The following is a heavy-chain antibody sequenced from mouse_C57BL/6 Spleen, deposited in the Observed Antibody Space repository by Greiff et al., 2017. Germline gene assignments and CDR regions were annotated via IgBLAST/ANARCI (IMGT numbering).Heavy chain of an antibody. Sequence: VQLQQSGPELVKPGASVKISCKASGYAFSSSWMNWVKQRPGKGLEWIGRIYPGDGDTNYNGKFKGKATLTADKSSSTAYMQLSSLTSEDSAVYFCARWSYDYDLDYWGQGTTLTVSS. CDR3: ARWSYDYDLDY. J-gene: IGHJ2*01. V-gene: IGHV1-82*01. D-gene: IGHD2-4*01. CDR2: IYPGDGDT. CDR1: GYAFSSSW.